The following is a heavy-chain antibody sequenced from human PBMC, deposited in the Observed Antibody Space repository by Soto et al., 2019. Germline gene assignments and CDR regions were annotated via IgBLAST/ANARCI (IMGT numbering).Heavy chain of an antibody. Sequence: PGGSLRLSCAASGFTFSSYALHWVRQAPGKGLEWVAVISYDGSNKYYADSVKGRFTISRDNSKDTLYLQMNSLRAEDTALYYCARGGYSSGWSAEYFQPWGQGTLVTVSS. CDR1: GFTFSSYA. CDR2: ISYDGSNK. J-gene: IGHJ1*01. CDR3: ARGGYSSGWSAEYFQP. V-gene: IGHV3-30-3*01. D-gene: IGHD6-19*01.